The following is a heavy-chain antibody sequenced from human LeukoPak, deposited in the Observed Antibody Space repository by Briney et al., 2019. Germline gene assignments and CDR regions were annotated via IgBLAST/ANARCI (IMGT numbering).Heavy chain of an antibody. D-gene: IGHD3-3*01. CDR2: IKSKTDGGTT. Sequence: GSLRLSCAASGFTFSNAWMSGVRQAPGKGLEWVGRIKSKTDGGTTDYAAPVKGRFTISRDDSKNTLYLQMNSLKTEDTAVYYCTTSDFWSGYYTSDYWGQGTLVTVSS. CDR3: TTSDFWSGYYTSDY. J-gene: IGHJ4*02. V-gene: IGHV3-15*01. CDR1: GFTFSNAW.